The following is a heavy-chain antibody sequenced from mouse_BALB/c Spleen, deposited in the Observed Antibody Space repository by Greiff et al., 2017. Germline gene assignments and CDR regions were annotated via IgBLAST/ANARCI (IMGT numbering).Heavy chain of an antibody. CDR3: ARDHGYDSDY. J-gene: IGHJ2*01. Sequence: EVQLQESGPGLVKPSQSLSLTCSVTGYSITSGYYWNWIRQFPGNKLEWMGYISYDGSNNYNPSLKNRISITRDTSKNQFFLKLNSVTTEDTATYYCARDHGYDSDYWGQGTTLTVSS. CDR2: ISYDGSN. CDR1: GYSITSGYY. V-gene: IGHV3-6*02. D-gene: IGHD2-2*01.